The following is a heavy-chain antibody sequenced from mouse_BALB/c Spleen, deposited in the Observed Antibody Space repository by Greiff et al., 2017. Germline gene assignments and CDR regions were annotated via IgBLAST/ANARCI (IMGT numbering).Heavy chain of an antibody. Sequence: EVQGVESGGGLVQPGGSLKLSCAASGFTFSSYTMSWVRQTPEKRLEWVAYISNGGGSTYYPDTVKGRFTISRDNAKNTLYLQMSSLKSEDTAMYYCARHEGVYYDYDGGAWFAYWGQGTLVTVSA. D-gene: IGHD2-4*01. CDR2: ISNGGGST. V-gene: IGHV5-12-2*01. J-gene: IGHJ3*01. CDR1: GFTFSSYT. CDR3: ARHEGVYYDYDGGAWFAY.